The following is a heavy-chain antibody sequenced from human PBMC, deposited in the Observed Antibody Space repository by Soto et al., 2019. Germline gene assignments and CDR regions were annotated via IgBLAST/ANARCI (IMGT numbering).Heavy chain of an antibody. V-gene: IGHV3-30-3*01. Sequence: GGSLRLSCAASGFTFSSYAMHWVRQAPGKGLEWVAVISYDGSNKYYADSVKGRFTISRDNSKNTLYLQMNSLRAEDTAVYYCARDPESYFDYWGQGTLVTVSS. CDR2: ISYDGSNK. CDR1: GFTFSSYA. J-gene: IGHJ4*02. CDR3: ARDPESYFDY.